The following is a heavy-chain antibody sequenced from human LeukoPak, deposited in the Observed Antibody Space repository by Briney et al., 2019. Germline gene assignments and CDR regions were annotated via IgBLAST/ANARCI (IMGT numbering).Heavy chain of an antibody. D-gene: IGHD3-22*01. J-gene: IGHJ4*02. Sequence: GGSLRLSCAASGFTFSSYGMIWVRQAPGKGLEWVSSISSNSSYIYYADSVKGRFTISRDNAKNTMYLQMNSLRAEDTAEYYCASVVTRTTRAFGHRGQGTLVTVSS. CDR2: ISSNSSYI. V-gene: IGHV3-21*01. CDR1: GFTFSSYG. CDR3: ASVVTRTTRAFGH.